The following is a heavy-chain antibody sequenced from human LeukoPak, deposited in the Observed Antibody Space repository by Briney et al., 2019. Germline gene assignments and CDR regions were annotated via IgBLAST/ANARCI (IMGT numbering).Heavy chain of an antibody. CDR1: GYXFSTYW. CDR2: IYPGGSET. Sequence: GESLKISCNGLGYXFSTYWNAWVRQRPGKGLEWMGIIYPGGSETRYDPSFQGQVTISADRSTSTAYPQWSSLRASDTAMYYCARASRDGYNQNFDHWGQGTLVTVSS. CDR3: ARASRDGYNQNFDH. D-gene: IGHD5-24*01. V-gene: IGHV5-51*01. J-gene: IGHJ4*02.